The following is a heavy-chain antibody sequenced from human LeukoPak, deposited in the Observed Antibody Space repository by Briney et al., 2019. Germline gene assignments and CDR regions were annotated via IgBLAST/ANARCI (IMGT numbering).Heavy chain of an antibody. V-gene: IGHV3-7*01. Sequence: GGSLRLSCAASGFTFSSYWMSWVRQAPGKGLEWVANIKQDGSEKYYVDSVKGRFTISRDNAKNSLYLQMNSLRVEDTAVYYCARWILYTGSGSYRYSFDLWGQGTLVTVSS. CDR3: ARWILYTGSGSYRYSFDL. D-gene: IGHD3-10*01. CDR2: IKQDGSEK. CDR1: GFTFSSYW. J-gene: IGHJ4*02.